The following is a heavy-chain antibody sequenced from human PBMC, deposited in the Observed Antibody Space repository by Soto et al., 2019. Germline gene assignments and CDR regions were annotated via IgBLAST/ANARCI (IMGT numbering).Heavy chain of an antibody. CDR3: ATMGTPVTGLYYFDH. D-gene: IGHD4-17*01. CDR1: GGSISSGGYY. J-gene: IGHJ4*01. V-gene: IGHV4-30-4*08. Sequence: SETLSLTCTVSGGSISSGGYYWSWIRQHPGKGLECIGFTSYSGTTYYNTSLWSRVSMSVDTSKNQFSLHVNSVTAADTAVYYCATMGTPVTGLYYFDH. CDR2: TSYSGTT.